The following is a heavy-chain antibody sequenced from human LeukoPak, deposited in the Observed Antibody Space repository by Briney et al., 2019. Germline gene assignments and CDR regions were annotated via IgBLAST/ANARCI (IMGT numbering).Heavy chain of an antibody. Sequence: SETLSLTCAVYGGSFSGYYRSWIRQPPGKGLEWIGEINHSGSTNYNPSLKSRVTISVDTSKNQFSLKLSSVTAADTAVYYCASSTYYYDSSGYFSFDYWGQGTLVTVSS. D-gene: IGHD3-22*01. J-gene: IGHJ4*02. CDR3: ASSTYYYDSSGYFSFDY. CDR1: GGSFSGYY. CDR2: INHSGST. V-gene: IGHV4-34*09.